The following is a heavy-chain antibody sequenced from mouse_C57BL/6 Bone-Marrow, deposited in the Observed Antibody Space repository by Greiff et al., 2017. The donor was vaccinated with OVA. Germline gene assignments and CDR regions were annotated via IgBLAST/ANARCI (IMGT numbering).Heavy chain of an antibody. D-gene: IGHD2-5*01. J-gene: IGHJ4*01. CDR2: IDPSDSYT. V-gene: IGHV1-69*01. Sequence: VQLQQPGAELVMPGASVKLSCKASGYTFTSYWMHWVKQRPGQGLEWIGEIDPSDSYTNYNQKFKGKSTLTVDKSSSTAYMRLSSLTSEDSAVYYCARGDYYSNYGYAMDYWGQGTSVTVSS. CDR1: GYTFTSYW. CDR3: ARGDYYSNYGYAMDY.